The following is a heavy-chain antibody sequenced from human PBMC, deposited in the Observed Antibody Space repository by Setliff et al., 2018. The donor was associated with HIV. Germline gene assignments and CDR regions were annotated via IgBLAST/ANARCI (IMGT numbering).Heavy chain of an antibody. Sequence: ASVKVSCKASGYTFSGYYFHWVRQAPGQGLEWMGRINPNSGGTNYAQKFHGRVTMTTDTSISTAYMVLSRLRSDDAAMYYCASSGGYPDYFDYWGQGTQVTVSS. CDR1: GYTFSGYY. CDR3: ASSGGYPDYFDY. CDR2: INPNSGGT. J-gene: IGHJ4*02. V-gene: IGHV1-2*06. D-gene: IGHD1-26*01.